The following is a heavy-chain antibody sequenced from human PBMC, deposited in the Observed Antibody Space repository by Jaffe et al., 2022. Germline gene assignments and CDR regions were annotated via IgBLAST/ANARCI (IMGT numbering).Heavy chain of an antibody. V-gene: IGHV3-9*01. CDR2: ISWNSRSI. CDR3: VRDMHYSSSFSLDY. CDR1: GFTFDDYA. J-gene: IGHJ4*02. Sequence: EVQLVESGGGLVQPGRSLRLSCAASGFTFDDYAIHWVRQGPGKGLEWVSGISWNSRSIDYADSVKGRFTISRDNAKNTLYLQMDSLRAEDTALYYCVRDMHYSSSFSLDYWGQGTLVTVSS. D-gene: IGHD6-13*01.